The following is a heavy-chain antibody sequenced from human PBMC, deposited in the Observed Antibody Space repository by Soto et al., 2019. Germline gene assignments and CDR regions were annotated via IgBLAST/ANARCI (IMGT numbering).Heavy chain of an antibody. CDR2: IDWDDDK. CDR3: ARSTSDITIFGVVLSNWFDY. CDR1: GFSLSTSGVG. V-gene: IGHV2-70*11. D-gene: IGHD3-3*01. Sequence: SGPTLVNPTQTLTLTCTFSGFSLSTSGVGVGWIRQPPGKALEWLARIDWDDDKYYSTSLKTRLTISKDTSKNQVVLTMTNMDPVDTATYYCARSTSDITIFGVVLSNWFDYWGQGTLVTVSS. J-gene: IGHJ4*02.